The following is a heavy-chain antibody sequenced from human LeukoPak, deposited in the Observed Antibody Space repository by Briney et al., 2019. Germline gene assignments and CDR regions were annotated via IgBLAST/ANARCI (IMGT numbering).Heavy chain of an antibody. CDR2: ISAYNGNT. V-gene: IGHV1-18*01. CDR1: GYTFTSYG. J-gene: IGHJ4*02. Sequence: GASVKASCRASGYTFTSYGISWVRQAPGQGLEWMGWISAYNGNTNYAQKLQGRVTMTTDTSTSTAYMELRSLRSDDTAVYYCARASPVTTDPSGYWGQGTLVAVSS. CDR3: ARASPVTTDPSGY. D-gene: IGHD4-17*01.